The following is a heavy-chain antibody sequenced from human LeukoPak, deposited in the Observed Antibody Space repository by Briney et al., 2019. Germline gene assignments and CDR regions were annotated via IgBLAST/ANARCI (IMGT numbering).Heavy chain of an antibody. CDR1: GYTFTSYD. CDR2: MNPNSGNT. J-gene: IGHJ4*02. CDR3: ASYSSSWYDRAFDY. D-gene: IGHD6-13*01. Sequence: ASVKVSCKASGYTFTSYDINWVRQATGQGLEWMGWMNPNSGNTGYAQKFQGRVTMTRNTSISIAYMELSSLRSEDTAVYYCASYSSSWYDRAFDYWGQGTLVTVSS. V-gene: IGHV1-8*01.